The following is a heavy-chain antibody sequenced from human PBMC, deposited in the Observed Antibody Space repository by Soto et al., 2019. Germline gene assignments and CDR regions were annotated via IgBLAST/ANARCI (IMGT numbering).Heavy chain of an antibody. CDR3: APRSPAFDY. J-gene: IGHJ4*02. Sequence: QVQLVQSGPEVKKPGASVKVSCKTSGYTFTSYAISWVRQAPGQGLEWMGWISTDKGKTNYAQKFQGRVTMTTDTSTSTAYMELRSLRTDDTAVYYCAPRSPAFDYWGQGTLVTVTS. CDR1: GYTFTSYA. CDR2: ISTDKGKT. V-gene: IGHV1-18*01.